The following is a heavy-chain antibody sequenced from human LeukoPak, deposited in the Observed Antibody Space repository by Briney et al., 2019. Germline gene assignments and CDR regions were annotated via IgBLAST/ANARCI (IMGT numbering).Heavy chain of an antibody. CDR2: MNPNSGNT. V-gene: IGHV1-8*01. Sequence: ASVKVSCKASGYTFTSYDINWVRQATGQGLEWMGWMNPNSGNTGYAQKFQGRVTMTRNTSISTAYMELSSLRAEDTAIYYCTKKPGVVEIWGQGTMVTVSS. CDR3: TKKPGVVEI. J-gene: IGHJ3*02. D-gene: IGHD2-15*01. CDR1: GYTFTSYD.